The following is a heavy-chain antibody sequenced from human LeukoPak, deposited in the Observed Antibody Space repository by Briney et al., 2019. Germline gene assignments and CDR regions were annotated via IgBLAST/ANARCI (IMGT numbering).Heavy chain of an antibody. Sequence: SQTLSLTCTVSGGSISSYYWSWIRQPPGKGLEWIGYIYYSGGTNYSPSLKSRVTISVDTSKNQFSLKLSSVTAADTAVYYCARGKGSFDYWGQGTLVTVSS. V-gene: IGHV4-59*01. CDR1: GGSISSYY. J-gene: IGHJ4*02. CDR3: ARGKGSFDY. CDR2: IYYSGGT.